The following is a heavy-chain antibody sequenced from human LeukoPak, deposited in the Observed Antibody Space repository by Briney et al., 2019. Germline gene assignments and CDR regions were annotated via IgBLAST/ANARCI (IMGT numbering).Heavy chain of an antibody. J-gene: IGHJ5*02. D-gene: IGHD3-10*01. CDR3: ARSDNMERTRTLWFGESFNWFDP. Sequence: ASVKVSCKTSGYIFAHNGISWVRQAPGQGPEWMGWISAYNGDTNYAQNFQGRVTMTRDTSTSTVYMELSSLRSEDTAVFYCARSDNMERTRTLWFGESFNWFDPWGQATLVTVSS. CDR2: ISAYNGDT. CDR1: GYIFAHNG. V-gene: IGHV1-18*01.